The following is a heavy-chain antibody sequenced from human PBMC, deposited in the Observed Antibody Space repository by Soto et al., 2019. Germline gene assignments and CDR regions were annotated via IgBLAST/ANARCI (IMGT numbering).Heavy chain of an antibody. CDR1: GDSVSSNSAA. V-gene: IGHV6-1*01. CDR3: ARDYYGSGKKGVYDWFDP. D-gene: IGHD3-10*01. Sequence: PTLSLTCDISGDSVSSNSAAWNWIRQSPSRGLEWLGRTYYRSKWYNDYAVSVKSRITINPDTSKNQFSLQLNSVTPEDTAVYYCARDYYGSGKKGVYDWFDPWGQGTLVTVPS. J-gene: IGHJ5*02. CDR2: TYYRSKWYN.